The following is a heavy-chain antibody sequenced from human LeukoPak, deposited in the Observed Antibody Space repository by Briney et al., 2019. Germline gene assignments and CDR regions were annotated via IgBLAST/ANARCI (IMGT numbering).Heavy chain of an antibody. CDR1: GDSISSSGFY. Sequence: SETLSLTCTISGDSISSSGFYWGWTRQPPGKGLEWIGTIYYSGSTYYNPSLKSRVTISVDTSKNQFSLKLNSVTAADTAVYYCARHLAGHFGGFYFDYWGQGTLVTVSS. J-gene: IGHJ4*02. D-gene: IGHD2-21*01. V-gene: IGHV4-39*07. CDR2: IYYSGST. CDR3: ARHLAGHFGGFYFDY.